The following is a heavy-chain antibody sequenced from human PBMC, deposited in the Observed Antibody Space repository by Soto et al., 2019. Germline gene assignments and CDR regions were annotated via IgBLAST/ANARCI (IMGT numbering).Heavy chain of an antibody. V-gene: IGHV1-69*04. D-gene: IGHD6-13*01. CDR3: ARDGLAELAAPPGPFDP. CDR1: GGTFSSYT. CDR2: IIPILGIA. J-gene: IGHJ5*02. Sequence: GASVKVSCKASGGTFSSYTISWVRQAPGQGLEWMGRIIPILGIANYAQKFQGRVTITADKSTSTAYMELSSLRSEDTAVYYCARDGLAELAAPPGPFDPWGQGTLVTVSS.